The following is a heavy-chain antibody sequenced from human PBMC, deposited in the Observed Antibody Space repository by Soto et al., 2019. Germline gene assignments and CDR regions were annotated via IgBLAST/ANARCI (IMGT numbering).Heavy chain of an antibody. CDR2: IIPIFGTA. CDR1: GGTFSSYA. J-gene: IGHJ4*02. Sequence: QVQLVQSGAEVKKPGSSVKVSCKASGGTFSSYAISRVRQAPGQGLEWMGGIIPIFGTANYAQKLQGRVTITADESTSTAYTELSSLSSEDTAVYYCVWQQLVQRGPDYWGQGTLVTVSS. D-gene: IGHD6-13*01. V-gene: IGHV1-69*12. CDR3: VWQQLVQRGPDY.